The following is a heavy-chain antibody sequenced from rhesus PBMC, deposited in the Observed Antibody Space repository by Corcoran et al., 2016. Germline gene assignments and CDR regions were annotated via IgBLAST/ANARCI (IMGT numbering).Heavy chain of an antibody. Sequence: QVQLQESGPGLVKPSETLSLTCAVSGGSISDDYYWSWIRQPPGKGLEWIGYFYGSGGGTNYNPSLNNLVTSSIYTSKNHFARKRSSVTAARTAGEYGARGGGLGSWNNEAFDYWGQGVLVTVSS. J-gene: IGHJ4*01. D-gene: IGHD1-20*01. CDR3: ARGGGLGSWNNEAFDY. CDR1: GGSISDDYY. V-gene: IGHV4-106*01. CDR2: FYGSGGGT.